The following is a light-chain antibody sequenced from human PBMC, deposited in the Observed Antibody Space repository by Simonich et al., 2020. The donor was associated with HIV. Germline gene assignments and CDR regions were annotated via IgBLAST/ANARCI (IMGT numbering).Light chain of an antibody. CDR3: QQYYSTPWT. CDR2: CAS. CDR1: QSVLYSSNNKKY. V-gene: IGKV4-1*01. J-gene: IGKJ1*01. Sequence: DIVMTQSPDSLAVSLGERATINCKSSQSVLYSSNNKKYLAWYQQKLGQPPKLLIYCASTRETGFPARFSGSGSGTDFTLTISSLQAEDVAVYYCQQYYSTPWTFGQGTKVEIK.